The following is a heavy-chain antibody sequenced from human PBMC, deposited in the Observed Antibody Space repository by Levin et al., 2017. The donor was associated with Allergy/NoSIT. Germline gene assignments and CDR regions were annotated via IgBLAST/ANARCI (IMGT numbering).Heavy chain of an antibody. J-gene: IGHJ6*02. V-gene: IGHV3-30*18. CDR2: ISYDGSNK. Sequence: PGGSLRLSCAASGFTFSSYGMHWVRQAPGKGLEWVAVISYDGSNKYYADSVKGRFTISRDNSKNTLYLQMNSLRAEDTAVYYCAKDRSPLHYYYGMDVWGQGTTVTVSS. CDR1: GFTFSSYG. CDR3: AKDRSPLHYYYGMDV.